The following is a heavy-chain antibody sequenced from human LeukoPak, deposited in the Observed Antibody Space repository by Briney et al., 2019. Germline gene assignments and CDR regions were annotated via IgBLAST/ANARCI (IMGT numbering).Heavy chain of an antibody. CDR2: IYSGGAT. V-gene: IGHV3-53*01. CDR3: ARADDYGVTNY. J-gene: IGHJ4*02. D-gene: IGHD4/OR15-4a*01. CDR1: GFTVSSNY. Sequence: QSGGSLRLSCAASGFTVSSNYMNWVRQAPGKGLEWVSVIYSGGATYYTDSVKGRFTISRDNSKNTLYLQMNSLRAEDTAVYYCARADDYGVTNYWGQGTLVTVSS.